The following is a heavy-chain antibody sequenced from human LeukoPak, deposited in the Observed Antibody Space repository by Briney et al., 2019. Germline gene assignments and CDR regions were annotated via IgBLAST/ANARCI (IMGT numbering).Heavy chain of an antibody. CDR3: ARGYSYYLRQFDP. D-gene: IGHD3-22*01. CDR2: ISYSGST. Sequence: SETLSLTCSVSGGSLRTYYWNWIRQPPGRGLEWIGDISYSGSTNLNPCRNSRVTISIDTSKNQFSLKLSYETAADPGVYFCARGYSYYLRQFDPWGPGTLVIVSS. CDR1: GGSLRTYY. J-gene: IGHJ5*02. V-gene: IGHV4-59*12.